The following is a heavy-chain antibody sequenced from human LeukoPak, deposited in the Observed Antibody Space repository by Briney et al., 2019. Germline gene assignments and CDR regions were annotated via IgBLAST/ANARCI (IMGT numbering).Heavy chain of an antibody. CDR2: IRYDGSNK. V-gene: IGHV3-30*02. Sequence: GGSLRLSCAASGFTFSSYGMHWVRQAPGKGLEWVAFIRYDGSNKYYADSVKGRFTISRDNSKNTLYLQMNSLRAEDTAVYYCAKVRAKGCSSTSCYYYYYMDVWGKGTTVTVSS. CDR3: AKVRAKGCSSTSCYYYYYMDV. D-gene: IGHD2-2*01. J-gene: IGHJ6*03. CDR1: GFTFSSYG.